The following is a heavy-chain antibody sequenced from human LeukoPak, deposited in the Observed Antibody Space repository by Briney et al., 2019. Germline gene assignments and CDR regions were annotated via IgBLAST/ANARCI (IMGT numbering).Heavy chain of an antibody. J-gene: IGHJ3*02. CDR2: INPNSGGT. Sequence: GASVKVSCKASGYTFTGYYMHWVRQAPGQGVEWMGRINPNSGGTNYAPKFQGRVSMTRDTTISTAYMELSRPRSDDTAVYYCARVARSSGSYGAAFDIWGQGTMVTVSS. V-gene: IGHV1-2*06. CDR1: GYTFTGYY. D-gene: IGHD1-26*01. CDR3: ARVARSSGSYGAAFDI.